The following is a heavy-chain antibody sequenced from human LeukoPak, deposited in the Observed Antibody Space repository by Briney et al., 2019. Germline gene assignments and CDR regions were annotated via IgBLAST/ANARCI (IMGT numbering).Heavy chain of an antibody. V-gene: IGHV1-69*13. CDR3: ARGPFRTTGRDWFDP. Sequence: ASVKVSCKASGGTFSSYAISWVRQAPGQGLEWMGGIIPIFGTANYAQKFQGRVTITADESTSTAYMELSSLRSDDTAVYYCARGPFRTTGRDWFDPWGQGTLVTVSS. CDR1: GGTFSSYA. D-gene: IGHD1-7*01. CDR2: IIPIFGTA. J-gene: IGHJ5*02.